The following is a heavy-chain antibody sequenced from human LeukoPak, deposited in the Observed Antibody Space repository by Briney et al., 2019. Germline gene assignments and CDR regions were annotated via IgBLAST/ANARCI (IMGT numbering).Heavy chain of an antibody. D-gene: IGHD3-10*01. CDR3: ARRYGSGSYYDNWFDP. CDR1: GYTFTSYG. J-gene: IGHJ5*02. V-gene: IGHV1-69*13. Sequence: SVKVSCKASGYTFTSYGISWVRQAPGQGLEWMGGIIPIFGTANYAQKFQGRVTITADESTSTAYMELSSLGSEDTAVYYCARRYGSGSYYDNWFDPWGQGTLVTVSS. CDR2: IIPIFGTA.